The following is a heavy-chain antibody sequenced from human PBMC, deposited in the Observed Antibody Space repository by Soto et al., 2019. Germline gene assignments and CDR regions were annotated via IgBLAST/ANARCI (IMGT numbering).Heavy chain of an antibody. CDR3: AKVGYESGGYYYHDAFHI. V-gene: IGHV3-23*01. J-gene: IGHJ3*02. CDR1: GSTSSSDA. Sequence: EVQLLESGGGLVQAGGSLRLSCRASGSTSSSDAMTWVRQAPGKGLEWVSVISGGGDSAYYADSVQGRFAISRDNSKNPLVLPKSSLRAEDTAVYYCAKVGYESGGYYYHDAFHIWGQGTMVTVSS. D-gene: IGHD3-22*01. CDR2: ISGGGDSA.